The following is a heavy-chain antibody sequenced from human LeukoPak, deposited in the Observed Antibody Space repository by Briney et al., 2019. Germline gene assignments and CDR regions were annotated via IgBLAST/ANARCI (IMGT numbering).Heavy chain of an antibody. V-gene: IGHV3-23*01. CDR3: ANRYSGPGYYYYMDV. Sequence: PGGSLRLSCAASGFTFSSYGMSWVRQAPGKGLEWVSAISGSGGSTYYADSVKGRFTISRDNSKNTLYLQMNSLRAEDTAVYYCANRYSGPGYYYYMDVWGKGTTVTISS. CDR1: GFTFSSYG. D-gene: IGHD1-26*01. CDR2: ISGSGGST. J-gene: IGHJ6*03.